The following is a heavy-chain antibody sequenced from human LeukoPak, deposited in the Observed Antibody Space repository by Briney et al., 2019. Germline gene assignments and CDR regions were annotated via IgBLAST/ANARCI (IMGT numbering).Heavy chain of an antibody. D-gene: IGHD3-3*01. CDR2: IIPIFGTA. CDR1: GGTFSSYA. V-gene: IGHV1-69*05. CDR3: ARLDDFWSGSNY. Sequence: AASVKVSCKASGGTFSSYAISWLRQAPGQGLEWMGRIIPIFGTANYAQKFQGRVTITTDESTSTAYMELSSLRSEDTAVYYCARLDDFWSGSNYWGQGTLVTVSS. J-gene: IGHJ4*02.